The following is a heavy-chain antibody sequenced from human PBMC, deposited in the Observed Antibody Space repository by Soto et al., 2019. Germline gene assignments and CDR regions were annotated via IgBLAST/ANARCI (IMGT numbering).Heavy chain of an antibody. J-gene: IGHJ5*02. CDR1: GFTFSSYS. D-gene: IGHD2-2*01. V-gene: IGHV3-48*01. CDR2: ISSSSTI. CDR3: AREYCSSTSCLNWFDP. Sequence: EVQLVESGGGLVQPGGSLRLSCAASGFTFSSYSMNWVRQAPGKGLEWVSYISSSSTIYYADSVKGRFTISRDNAKNSLYLQRNSLRAEDTAVYYCAREYCSSTSCLNWFDPWGQGTLVTVSS.